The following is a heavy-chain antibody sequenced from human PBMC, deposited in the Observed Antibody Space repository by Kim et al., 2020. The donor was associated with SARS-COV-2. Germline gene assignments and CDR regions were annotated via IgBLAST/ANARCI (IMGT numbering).Heavy chain of an antibody. CDR3: ARERGIKAFDI. J-gene: IGHJ3*02. CDR2: IYYSGST. V-gene: IGHV4-59*01. D-gene: IGHD1-20*01. Sequence: SETLSLTCTVSGGSINSYYWSWIRQPPGKGLEWIGYIYYSGSTNCNPSLKSRVTISVDTSKNQFSLKLSSVTAADTAVYYCARERGIKAFDIWGQGTMVTVSS. CDR1: GGSINSYY.